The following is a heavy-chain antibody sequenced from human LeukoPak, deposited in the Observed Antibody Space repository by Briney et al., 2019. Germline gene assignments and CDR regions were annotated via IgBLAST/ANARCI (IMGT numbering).Heavy chain of an antibody. Sequence: GASVKVSCKVSGYTLTELSMHWVRQAPGKGPEWMGGFDPEDGETIYAQKFQGRVTMTEDTSTDTAYMELSSLRSEDTAVYYCATATYYYGSGPSWGQGTLVTVSS. D-gene: IGHD3-10*01. J-gene: IGHJ4*02. CDR1: GYTLTELS. CDR2: FDPEDGET. V-gene: IGHV1-24*01. CDR3: ATATYYYGSGPS.